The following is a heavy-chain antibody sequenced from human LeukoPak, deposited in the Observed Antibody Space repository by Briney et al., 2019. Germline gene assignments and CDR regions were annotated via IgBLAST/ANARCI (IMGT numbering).Heavy chain of an antibody. Sequence: GGSLRLSCAASGFTFSSYGMHWVRQAPGKGLEWVAVISYDGSNKYYADSVKGRFTISRDNSKNTLYLQMNSPRAEDTAVYYCAKVWGYSPASGDYWGQGTLVTVSS. D-gene: IGHD6-13*01. V-gene: IGHV3-30*18. CDR2: ISYDGSNK. J-gene: IGHJ4*02. CDR1: GFTFSSYG. CDR3: AKVWGYSPASGDY.